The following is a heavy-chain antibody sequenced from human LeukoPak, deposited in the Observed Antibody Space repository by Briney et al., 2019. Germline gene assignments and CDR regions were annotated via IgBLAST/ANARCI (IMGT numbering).Heavy chain of an antibody. CDR1: GFTVSSNY. CDR2: IYSGGST. Sequence: GGSLRLSCAASGFTVSSNYMSWVRQAPGKGLEWVSVIYSGGSTYYADSVKGRFTISRDNSKNTLYLQMNSLRAEDTAVYYCAKNMRGRWYFDLWGRGTLVTVSS. CDR3: AKNMRGRWYFDL. V-gene: IGHV3-53*01. J-gene: IGHJ2*01. D-gene: IGHD2/OR15-2a*01.